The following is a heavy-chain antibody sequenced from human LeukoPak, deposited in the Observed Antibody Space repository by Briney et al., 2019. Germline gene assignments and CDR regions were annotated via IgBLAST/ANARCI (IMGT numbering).Heavy chain of an antibody. CDR1: GGTFSSYA. CDR3: ARPPFPYYYDSSGYYYY. J-gene: IGHJ4*02. D-gene: IGHD3-22*01. CDR2: IIPIFGTA. V-gene: IGHV1-69*06. Sequence: SVKVSCKASGGTFSSYAISWVRQAPGQGLEWMGGIIPIFGTANYAQKFQGRVTITADKSTSTAYMELSSLRSEDTAVYYCARPPFPYYYDSSGYYYYWGQGTLVTVSS.